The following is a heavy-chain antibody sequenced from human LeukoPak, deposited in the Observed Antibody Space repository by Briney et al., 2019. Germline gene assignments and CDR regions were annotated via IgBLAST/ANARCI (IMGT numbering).Heavy chain of an antibody. CDR1: GGSISSSSYY. D-gene: IGHD3-16*01. CDR2: IYYSGST. J-gene: IGHJ4*02. V-gene: IGHV4-61*01. CDR3: ARDRWGDYYFDY. Sequence: SETLSLTCTVSGGSISSSSYYWGWIRQPPGKGLEWIGYIYYSGSTNYNPSLKSRVTISVDTSKNQFSLKLSSVTAADTAVYYCARDRWGDYYFDYWGQGTLVTASS.